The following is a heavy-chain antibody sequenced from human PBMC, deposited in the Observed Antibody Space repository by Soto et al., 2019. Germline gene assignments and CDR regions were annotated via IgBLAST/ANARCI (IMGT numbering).Heavy chain of an antibody. J-gene: IGHJ6*02. D-gene: IGHD6-13*01. CDR1: GGSISSSSYY. Sequence: SETLSLTCTVSGGSISSSSYYWGWIRQPPGKGLEWIGSIYYSGSTYYNPSLKSRVTISVDTSKNQFSLKLSSVTAADTAVYYCARAYYSSSWYMYYGMDVWGQGTTVTVS. V-gene: IGHV4-39*01. CDR2: IYYSGST. CDR3: ARAYYSSSWYMYYGMDV.